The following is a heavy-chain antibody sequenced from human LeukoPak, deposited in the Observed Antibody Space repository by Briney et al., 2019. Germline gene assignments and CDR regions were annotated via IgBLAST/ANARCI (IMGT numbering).Heavy chain of an antibody. CDR1: GFTFSIYG. V-gene: IGHV3-30*03. CDR2: VSYDGTNK. CDR3: ARASGGDCYEPVDY. D-gene: IGHD2-21*02. Sequence: GGSLRLSCAASGFTFSIYGMHWVRQTPGKGLEWVAVVSYDGTNKYYADSVKGRFTISRDNSKNTLYLQMNSLRAEDTVVYYCARASGGDCYEPVDYWGQGTLVTVSS. J-gene: IGHJ4*02.